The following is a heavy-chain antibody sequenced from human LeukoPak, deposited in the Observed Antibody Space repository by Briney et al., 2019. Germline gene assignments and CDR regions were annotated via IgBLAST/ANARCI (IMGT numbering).Heavy chain of an antibody. CDR1: GYSFTSYW. Sequence: GESLKISCKGSGYSFTSYWIGWVRQMPGKGLEWMGIIYPGDSDTRYSPSFQGQVTISADKSISTAYLQWSSLKASDTAMYYCARRSYDILTGYYRIFDYWGQGTLATVSS. D-gene: IGHD3-9*01. V-gene: IGHV5-51*01. CDR3: ARRSYDILTGYYRIFDY. CDR2: IYPGDSDT. J-gene: IGHJ4*02.